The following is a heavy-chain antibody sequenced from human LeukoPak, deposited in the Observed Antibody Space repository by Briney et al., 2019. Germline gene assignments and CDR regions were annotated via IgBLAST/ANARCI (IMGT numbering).Heavy chain of an antibody. Sequence: GGSLRLSCAASGFSFRSHWIYWVRQAPGKGLEWVSSISSSSSYIYYADSVKGRFTISRDNAKNSLYLQMNSLRAEDTAVYYCARKDSSSSYGYFDYWGQGTLVTVSS. CDR2: ISSSSSYI. CDR1: GFSFRSHW. D-gene: IGHD6-6*01. V-gene: IGHV3-21*01. CDR3: ARKDSSSSYGYFDY. J-gene: IGHJ4*02.